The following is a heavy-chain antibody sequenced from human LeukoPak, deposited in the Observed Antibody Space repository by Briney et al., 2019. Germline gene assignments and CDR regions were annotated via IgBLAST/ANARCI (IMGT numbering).Heavy chain of an antibody. CDR2: INPNSGGT. J-gene: IGHJ5*02. V-gene: IGHV1-2*02. Sequence: ASVKVSCKASGYTFTGYYMHWVRQAPGQGLEWMGRINPNSGGTNYAQKFQGRVTMTRDTSISTAYMELSSLRSDDTAVYYCAKEGAVAGTAGGDWFDPWGQGTLVTVSS. CDR1: GYTFTGYY. D-gene: IGHD6-19*01. CDR3: AKEGAVAGTAGGDWFDP.